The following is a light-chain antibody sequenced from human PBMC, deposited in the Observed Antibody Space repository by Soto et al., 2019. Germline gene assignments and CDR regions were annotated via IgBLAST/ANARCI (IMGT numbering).Light chain of an antibody. J-gene: IGKJ2*01. CDR2: DTS. V-gene: IGKV3-11*01. CDR3: QHRSNWPPMYT. CDR1: QSVGGF. Sequence: EIVLTQSPATLSLSPGERATLSCRASQSVGGFLAWYQQKSVQAPRLLIYDTSKRATGIPARLSGSGSGTDFTLTISSLEPEDFAIYHCQHRSNWPPMYTFGQGTKLEIK.